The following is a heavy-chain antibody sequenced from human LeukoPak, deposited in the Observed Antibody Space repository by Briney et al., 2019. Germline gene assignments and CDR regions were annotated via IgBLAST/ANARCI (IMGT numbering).Heavy chain of an antibody. J-gene: IGHJ4*02. CDR3: ARSQQLVRRYFDY. Sequence: SVKVSCKASGGTFSSYAISWVRQAPGQGLEWMGGIIPIFGTANYALKFQGRVTITADKSTSTAYMELSSLRSEDTAVYYCARSQQLVRRYFDYWGQGTLVTVSS. D-gene: IGHD6-13*01. V-gene: IGHV1-69*06. CDR2: IIPIFGTA. CDR1: GGTFSSYA.